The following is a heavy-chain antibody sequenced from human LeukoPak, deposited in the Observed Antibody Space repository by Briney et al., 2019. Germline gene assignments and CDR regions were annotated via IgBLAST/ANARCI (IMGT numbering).Heavy chain of an antibody. CDR3: ARDTLGEGEDANYAVYYFDN. CDR2: IKQDGNEK. J-gene: IGHJ4*02. D-gene: IGHD4/OR15-4a*01. Sequence: GGSLRLSCAASGFRFNTYWMSWVRQAPGKGLEWVANIKQDGNEKYYADSVKGRFTISRDNGKNSLDLQMNSMRAEDTAVYYCARDTLGEGEDANYAVYYFDNWGQGTVVTVSS. CDR1: GFRFNTYW. V-gene: IGHV3-7*01.